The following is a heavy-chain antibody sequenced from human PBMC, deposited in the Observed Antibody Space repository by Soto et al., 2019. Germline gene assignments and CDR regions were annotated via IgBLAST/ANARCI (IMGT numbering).Heavy chain of an antibody. CDR3: ARDKRYPPGVYYYGMDV. CDR1: GYTFTSYG. J-gene: IGHJ6*02. CDR2: ISAYNGNT. D-gene: IGHD1-20*01. V-gene: IGHV1-18*04. Sequence: WASVKVSCKASGYTFTSYGISWVRQAPGQGLEWMGWISAYNGNTNYAQKLQGRVTMTTDTSTSTAYMELRSLRSDDTAVYYCARDKRYPPGVYYYGMDVWGQGTTVTVSS.